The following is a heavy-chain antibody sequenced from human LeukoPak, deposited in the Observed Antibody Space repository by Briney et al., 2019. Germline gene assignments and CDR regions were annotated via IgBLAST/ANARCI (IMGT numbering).Heavy chain of an antibody. D-gene: IGHD3-9*01. CDR3: ARLNLEIPSYYDVLTGSPHAMDV. J-gene: IGHJ6*02. V-gene: IGHV4-59*08. Sequence: PSETLSLTCTVSGGSISNDYWSWIRQPPGKGLEWIGYIYYTGSTNYNPSLKSRATISVDTSKNQFSLRLSSVTAADTAVYYCARLNLEIPSYYDVLTGSPHAMDVWGQGTTVTVSS. CDR1: GGSISNDY. CDR2: IYYTGST.